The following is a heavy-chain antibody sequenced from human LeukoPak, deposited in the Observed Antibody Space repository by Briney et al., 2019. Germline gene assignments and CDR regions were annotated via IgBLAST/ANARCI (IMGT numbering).Heavy chain of an antibody. J-gene: IGHJ4*02. CDR3: ARLGSGWSFDF. D-gene: IGHD6-19*01. V-gene: IGHV3-33*01. Sequence: TGRSLRLSCAASGFTFSSYGMNWVRQAPGKGLEWVAVIWYGGSNKYYADSVKGRFTISRDNSKNTVSLQLNSLRAEDTAVYYCARLGSGWSFDFWGQGTLVAVSS. CDR1: GFTFSSYG. CDR2: IWYGGSNK.